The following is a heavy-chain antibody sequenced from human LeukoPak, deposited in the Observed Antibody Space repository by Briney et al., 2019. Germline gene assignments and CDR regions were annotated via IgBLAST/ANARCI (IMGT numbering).Heavy chain of an antibody. CDR2: IGGSGDST. D-gene: IGHD3-10*01. V-gene: IGHV3-23*01. J-gene: IGHJ6*03. Sequence: GGSLRLSCAASGFTFRVYAMNWVRQAPGKGPEWVSAIGGSGDSTYYADSVRGRFTISRDNSKSTLYLQMNSLRAEDTAVYYCASGSGSYRTPYYYMDVWGTGTTVTVSS. CDR3: ASGSGSYRTPYYYMDV. CDR1: GFTFRVYA.